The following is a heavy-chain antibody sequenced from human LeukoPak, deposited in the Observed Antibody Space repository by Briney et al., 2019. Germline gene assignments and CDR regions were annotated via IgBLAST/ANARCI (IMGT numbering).Heavy chain of an antibody. Sequence: ASVKVSCKASGYTFTGYYMHWVRQAPGQGLEWMGWINPNSGGTNYAQKFQGRVTMTRDTSISTAYMELSRLRSDDTAVYYCARRGETVWNKDDNWFDPWGQGTLSPSPQ. CDR1: GYTFTGYY. CDR2: INPNSGGT. J-gene: IGHJ5*02. CDR3: ARRGETVWNKDDNWFDP. D-gene: IGHD1/OR15-1a*01. V-gene: IGHV1-2*02.